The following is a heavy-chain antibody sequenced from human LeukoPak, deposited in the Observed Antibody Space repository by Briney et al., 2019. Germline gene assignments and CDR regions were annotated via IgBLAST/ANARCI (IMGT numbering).Heavy chain of an antibody. D-gene: IGHD3-16*02. Sequence: SETLSLTCTVSGGSISSYYWSWIRQPPGKGLEWLGYIYYSGSTNYNPSLKSRVTISVDTSKNQFSLKLSSVTAADTAVYYCARGLPHYDYVWGSYRYLARFDYWGQGTLVTVSS. J-gene: IGHJ4*02. V-gene: IGHV4-59*08. CDR3: ARGLPHYDYVWGSYRYLARFDY. CDR2: IYYSGST. CDR1: GGSISSYY.